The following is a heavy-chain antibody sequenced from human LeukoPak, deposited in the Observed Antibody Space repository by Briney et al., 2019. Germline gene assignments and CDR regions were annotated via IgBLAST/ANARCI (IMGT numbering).Heavy chain of an antibody. D-gene: IGHD5-12*01. Sequence: ASVKVSCKTSGYTFTNYGISWVRQAPGQGLEWMGWISANSGKTNYAQKLQGRAIMTTDISTSTAYMDLRSLRSDDTAVYYWARVNSGYDYKGKWLQLPSSECDYWRQRTLVTV. V-gene: IGHV1-18*01. CDR3: ARVNSGYDYKGKWLQLPSSECDY. CDR2: ISANSGKT. CDR1: GYTFTNYG. J-gene: IGHJ4*02.